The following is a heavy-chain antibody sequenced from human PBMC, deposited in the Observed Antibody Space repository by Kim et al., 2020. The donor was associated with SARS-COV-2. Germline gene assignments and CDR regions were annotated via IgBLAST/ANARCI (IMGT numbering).Heavy chain of an antibody. V-gene: IGHV3-30*04. J-gene: IGHJ4*02. D-gene: IGHD6-19*01. Sequence: GGSLRLSCAASGFTFSSYAMHWVRQAPGKGLEWVAVISYDGSNKYYADSVKGRFTISRDNSKNTLYLQMNSLRAEDTAVYYCARGGYSSGWYCPDYWGQGTLVTVSS. CDR1: GFTFSSYA. CDR2: ISYDGSNK. CDR3: ARGGYSSGWYCPDY.